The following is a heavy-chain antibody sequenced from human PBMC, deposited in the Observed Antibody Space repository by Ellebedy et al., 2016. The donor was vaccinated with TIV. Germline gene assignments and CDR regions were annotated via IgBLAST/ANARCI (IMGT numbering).Heavy chain of an antibody. V-gene: IGHV3-74*01. CDR1: GFTFSNYW. D-gene: IGHD1-26*01. J-gene: IGHJ4*02. CDR3: ARDPGELLPGLADY. CDR2: IKSDGSST. Sequence: GESLKISCAASGFTFSNYWMHWVRQAPGKGLVWVSRIKSDGSSTTYADSVKGRFTISRDNAKNTLYLQMNSLRAEGTAVYYCARDPGELLPGLADYWGQGTLVTVSS.